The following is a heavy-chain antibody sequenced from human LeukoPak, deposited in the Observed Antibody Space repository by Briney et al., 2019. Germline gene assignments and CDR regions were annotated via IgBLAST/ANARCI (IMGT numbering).Heavy chain of an antibody. CDR2: MNPNSGNT. D-gene: IGHD6-6*01. J-gene: IGHJ5*02. V-gene: IGHV1-8*01. CDR3: ARGRRIAARPGSRYFDP. Sequence: ASVKVSCKASGYTFTSYDINWVRQATGQGLEWMGWMNPNSGNTGYARKFQGRVTMTRNTSISTAYMERSSLRSEDTAVYYCARGRRIAARPGSRYFDPWGQGTLVTVSS. CDR1: GYTFTSYD.